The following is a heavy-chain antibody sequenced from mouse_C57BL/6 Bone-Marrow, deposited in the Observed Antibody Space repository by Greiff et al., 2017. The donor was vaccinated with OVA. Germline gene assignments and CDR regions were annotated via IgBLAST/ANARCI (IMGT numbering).Heavy chain of an antibody. CDR1: GFTFSSYA. CDR2: ISDGGSYT. V-gene: IGHV5-4*03. D-gene: IGHD2-5*01. CDR3: ARHSKEAMDY. Sequence: EVKVVESGGGLVKPGGSLKLSCAASGFTFSSYAMSWVRQTPEKRLEWVATISDGGSYTYYPDNVKGRFTISRDNAKNNLYLQMSHLKSEDTAMYYCARHSKEAMDYWGQGTSVTVSS. J-gene: IGHJ4*01.